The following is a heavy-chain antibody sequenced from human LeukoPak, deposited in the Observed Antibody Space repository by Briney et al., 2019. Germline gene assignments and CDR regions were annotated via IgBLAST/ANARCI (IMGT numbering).Heavy chain of an antibody. CDR1: GYTFTTYN. J-gene: IGHJ4*02. Sequence: ASVKVSCKASGYTFTTYNINWVRQAPGQGLEWMGWISGYNGNTNYAQKLQGRVTMTTDTSTSTAYMELRSLRSDDTAVYYCASHTMVRGVLTHWGQGTLVTVSS. CDR2: ISGYNGNT. CDR3: ASHTMVRGVLTH. D-gene: IGHD3-10*01. V-gene: IGHV1-18*01.